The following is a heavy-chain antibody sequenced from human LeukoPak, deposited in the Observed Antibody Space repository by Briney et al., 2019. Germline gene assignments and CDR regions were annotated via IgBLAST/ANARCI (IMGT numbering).Heavy chain of an antibody. V-gene: IGHV4-31*03. CDR2: IYYSGST. Sequence: SGPLSLTCTVSVGSISSGGYYWSWIRQPPGKGLEWIGYIYYSGSTYYNPSLKRRVTISVDTSKNQFSLKLSSVTAAGTAVYYCARVEQAYGDYGGTYYFDYWGQGTLVTVSS. D-gene: IGHD4-17*01. CDR1: VGSISSGGYY. CDR3: ARVEQAYGDYGGTYYFDY. J-gene: IGHJ4*02.